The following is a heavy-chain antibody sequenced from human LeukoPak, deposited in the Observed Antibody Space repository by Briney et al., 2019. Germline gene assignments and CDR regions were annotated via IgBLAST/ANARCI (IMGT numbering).Heavy chain of an antibody. CDR3: AKQGALRQDYYMDV. CDR1: GDSFSTYA. CDR2: IIPIFGTT. Sequence: GSSVKVSCKASGDSFSTYAITWVRQAPGQGLEWMGRIIPIFGTTNYPQKFQGRVTITADIVSSTAYIEMTNLTSEDTAVYSCAKQGALRQDYYMDVWGNGTTVTVS. J-gene: IGHJ6*03. V-gene: IGHV1-69*06.